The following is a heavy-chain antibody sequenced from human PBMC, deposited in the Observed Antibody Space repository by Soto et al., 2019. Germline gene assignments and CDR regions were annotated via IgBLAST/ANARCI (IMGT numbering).Heavy chain of an antibody. Sequence: QVQLVESGGDLVKPGGSLRLSCVASGFSFSDYSMTWMRQAPGGGLDFVAFISNTAMTDYYADSVKGRFTISRDNDRNSVYLQMDSLRAEDAAVYYCARDLNQMLSQKHYYYDLDVWGTGTTVTVSS. CDR1: GFSFSDYS. CDR2: ISNTAMTD. CDR3: ARDLNQMLSQKHYYYDLDV. D-gene: IGHD2-2*01. J-gene: IGHJ6*03. V-gene: IGHV3-11*01.